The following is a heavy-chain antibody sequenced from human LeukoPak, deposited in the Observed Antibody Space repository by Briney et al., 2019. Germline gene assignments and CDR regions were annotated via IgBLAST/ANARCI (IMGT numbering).Heavy chain of an antibody. CDR1: GGSISSYY. J-gene: IGHJ4*02. Sequence: SETLSLTCTVSGGSISSYYWSWIRQPPGKGLEWIGYIYYSGSTNYNPSLKSRVTISVDTSKNQFSLKLSSVTAADTALYYCARGRGYSYGSYYFDYWGQGTLVTVSS. V-gene: IGHV4-59*01. CDR2: IYYSGST. D-gene: IGHD5-18*01. CDR3: ARGRGYSYGSYYFDY.